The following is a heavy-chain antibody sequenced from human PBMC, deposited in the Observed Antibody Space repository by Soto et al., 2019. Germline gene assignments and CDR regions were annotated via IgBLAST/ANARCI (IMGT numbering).Heavy chain of an antibody. Sequence: GSLRLSCAASGFTFSSYAMHWVRQAPGKGLEYVSAISSNGGSTYYANSVKGRFTISRDNSKNTLYLQMGSLRAEDMAVYYCARASEYYDFWSGSSLWPDYWGQGTLVTVSS. D-gene: IGHD3-3*01. CDR3: ARASEYYDFWSGSSLWPDY. J-gene: IGHJ4*02. CDR1: GFTFSSYA. CDR2: ISSNGGST. V-gene: IGHV3-64*01.